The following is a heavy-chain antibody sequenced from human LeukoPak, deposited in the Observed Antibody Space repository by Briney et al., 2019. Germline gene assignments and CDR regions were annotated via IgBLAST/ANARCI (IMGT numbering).Heavy chain of an antibody. V-gene: IGHV4-34*01. D-gene: IGHD4-17*01. CDR1: GGSFSGYY. CDR3: ARDYGVKPFDY. Sequence: SETLSLTCAVYGGSFSGYYWSWIRQPPGKGLEWIGEINHSGSTNYNPSLKSRVTISVDTSKNQFSLKPSSVTAADTAVYYCARDYGVKPFDYWGQGTLVTVSS. J-gene: IGHJ4*02. CDR2: INHSGST.